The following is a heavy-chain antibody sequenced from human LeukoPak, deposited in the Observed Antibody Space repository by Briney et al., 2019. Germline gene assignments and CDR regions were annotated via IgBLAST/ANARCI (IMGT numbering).Heavy chain of an antibody. V-gene: IGHV3-48*01. Sequence: HPGGSLRLSCAASGFTFSSYWMHWVRQAPGKGLEWLSYISSSSSNIYYAHSVKGRFTIYRDNAKNSLYLKMNSLRAEDTAVYYCARDKPPDRYSYGSYYFDYWGQGTLVTVSS. CDR2: ISSSSSNI. J-gene: IGHJ4*02. CDR3: ARDKPPDRYSYGSYYFDY. D-gene: IGHD5-18*01. CDR1: GFTFSSYW.